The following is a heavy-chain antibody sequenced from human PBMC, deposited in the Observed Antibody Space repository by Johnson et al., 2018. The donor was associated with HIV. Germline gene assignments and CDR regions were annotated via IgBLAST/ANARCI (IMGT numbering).Heavy chain of an antibody. V-gene: IGHV3-11*04. CDR3: ARDLRGANWHDVFDI. D-gene: IGHD1-26*01. J-gene: IGHJ3*02. CDR2: ISSSGNTI. Sequence: QVQLVESGGGLVKPGGSLRLSCAASGFTFGDNYMTWIRQAPGQGLEWVSYISSSGNTIYYADSVQGRFTISRDNAKNSLYLQMNSLRDEDTAVYYCARDLRGANWHDVFDIWGQGTMVTVSS. CDR1: GFTFGDNY.